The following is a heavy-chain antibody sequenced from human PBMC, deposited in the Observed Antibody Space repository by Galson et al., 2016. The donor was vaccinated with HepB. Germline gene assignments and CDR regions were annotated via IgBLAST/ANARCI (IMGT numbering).Heavy chain of an antibody. CDR1: GGSISSDDYY. Sequence: TLSLTCTVSGGSISSDDYYWNWIRQPPGKGLEWIGYIYHTGSTYYNPSLKSRVIISVDKSKNQFSLRLSSVTAADTAVYYCARGDWLDAFDIWGQGTMVTVSS. CDR2: IYHTGST. D-gene: IGHD3-9*01. CDR3: ARGDWLDAFDI. J-gene: IGHJ3*02. V-gene: IGHV4-30-4*01.